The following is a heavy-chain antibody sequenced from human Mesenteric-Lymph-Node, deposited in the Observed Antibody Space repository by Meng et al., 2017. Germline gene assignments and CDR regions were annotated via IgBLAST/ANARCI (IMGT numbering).Heavy chain of an antibody. D-gene: IGHD3-22*01. J-gene: IGHJ5*02. CDR1: GYTFTGYY. CDR3: AGNTYYYDSSGYT. Sequence: ASVKVSCKASGYTFTGYYMHWVRQAPGQGLEWMGWISTYNGDTNYAHNLQARLTMTTDTSTNTAYMELNSLRSEDTAVYYCAGNTYYYDSSGYTWGQGTLVTVSS. V-gene: IGHV1-18*04. CDR2: ISTYNGDT.